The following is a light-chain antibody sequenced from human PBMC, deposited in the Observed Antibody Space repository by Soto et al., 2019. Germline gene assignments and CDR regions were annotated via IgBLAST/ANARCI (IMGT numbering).Light chain of an antibody. Sequence: EIVMTQSPATLSVSPGERATLSCRASQSVSSNLAWYQQKPGQAPRLLIYGASTMATGIPARFSGSGSWTEFTLTISSLQSADFAVSYCQQYNNWPLYTFGQGTKLEIK. CDR1: QSVSSN. CDR2: GAS. V-gene: IGKV3-15*01. J-gene: IGKJ2*01. CDR3: QQYNNWPLYT.